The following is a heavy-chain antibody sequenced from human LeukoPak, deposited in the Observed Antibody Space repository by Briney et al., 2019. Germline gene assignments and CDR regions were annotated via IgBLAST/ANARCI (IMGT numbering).Heavy chain of an antibody. V-gene: IGHV3-74*01. Sequence: GGSLRLSCEASGFTFSNYWMHWVRQAPGKGLVWVSRISSDGSNTAYADSVKGRFTISRDNAKNTLYLQMSSLRAEDTAVYYCAKRGDGGAWYDYWGQGTLVIVSS. CDR2: ISSDGSNT. D-gene: IGHD6-19*01. CDR3: AKRGDGGAWYDY. CDR1: GFTFSNYW. J-gene: IGHJ4*02.